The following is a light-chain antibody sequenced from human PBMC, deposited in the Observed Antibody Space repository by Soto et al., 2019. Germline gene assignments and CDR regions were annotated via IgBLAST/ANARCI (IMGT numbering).Light chain of an antibody. CDR3: QQRSNWPPIT. J-gene: IGKJ5*01. V-gene: IGKV3-11*01. CDR2: DAS. CDR1: QSVYNN. Sequence: EKVMTQSPATLSVSPGETATLSCRASQSVYNNLAWYQQRPGQAPRLLIHDASNRATGIPARFSGSGSGTDFTLTISSLEPEDFAVYYCQQRSNWPPITFGQGTRLEIK.